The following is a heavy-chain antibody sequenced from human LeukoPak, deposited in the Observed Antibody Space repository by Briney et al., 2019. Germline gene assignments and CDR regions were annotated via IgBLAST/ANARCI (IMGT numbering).Heavy chain of an antibody. J-gene: IGHJ4*02. Sequence: PSETLSLTCTVSGGSISSSSYYWGWIRQPPGKGLEWIGSIYYSGSTYYNPSLKSRVTISVDTSKNQFSLKLRSVTAADTAVYYCARHTRQGIVVVPAALDYWGQGTLVTVSS. CDR2: IYYSGST. D-gene: IGHD2-2*01. V-gene: IGHV4-39*01. CDR1: GGSISSSSYY. CDR3: ARHTRQGIVVVPAALDY.